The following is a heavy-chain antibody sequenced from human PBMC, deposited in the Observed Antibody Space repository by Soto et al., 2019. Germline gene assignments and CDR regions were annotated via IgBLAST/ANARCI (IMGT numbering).Heavy chain of an antibody. V-gene: IGHV1-18*04. Sequence: ASVHVSCPASGYTFTSYGISWVRQAPGQGLELMGWISAYNGNTNYAQKLQGRVTMTTDTSTSTAYMELRSLRSDDTAVYYCARDCSSTSCYTRGVYYYYYYGMDVWGQGTTVTVSS. CDR2: ISAYNGNT. J-gene: IGHJ6*02. CDR1: GYTFTSYG. CDR3: ARDCSSTSCYTRGVYYYYYYGMDV. D-gene: IGHD2-2*02.